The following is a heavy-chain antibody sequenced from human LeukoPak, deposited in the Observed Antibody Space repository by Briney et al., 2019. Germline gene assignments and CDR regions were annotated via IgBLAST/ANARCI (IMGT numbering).Heavy chain of an antibody. CDR1: GFTFSSYA. Sequence: GGSLRLSCVASGFTFSSYAMSWVRQAPGKGLDWVSAISGSGVTTHYAGSVKGRFSISRDNSKNTLYLQMNSLRAEDTALYYCAKKVVVGATSPYSDFQDWGQGTLVIVSS. CDR3: AKKVVVGATSPYSDFQD. J-gene: IGHJ1*01. D-gene: IGHD1-26*01. CDR2: ISGSGVTT. V-gene: IGHV3-23*01.